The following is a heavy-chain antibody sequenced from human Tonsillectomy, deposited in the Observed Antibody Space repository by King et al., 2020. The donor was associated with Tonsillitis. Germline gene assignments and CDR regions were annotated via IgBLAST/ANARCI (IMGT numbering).Heavy chain of an antibody. CDR3: AKEGDFWSGYYSNFDY. V-gene: IGHV3-23*01. CDR1: GFSFGRYA. D-gene: IGHD3-3*01. J-gene: IGHJ4*02. CDR2: LSGSGDTT. Sequence: EVQLLESGGDLVEPGWSLKLSCAASGFSFGRYAMSWVRQAPGKGLEWVSSLSGSGDTTDYADSVKGRFTISRDNSKYTLYLQMKSLRVDDTAVYYCAKEGDFWSGYYSNFDYWGQGTLVTVSS.